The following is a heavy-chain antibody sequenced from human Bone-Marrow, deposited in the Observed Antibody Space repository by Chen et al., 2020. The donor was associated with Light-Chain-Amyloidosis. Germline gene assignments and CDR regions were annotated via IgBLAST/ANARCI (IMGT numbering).Heavy chain of an antibody. CDR1: GFIFSYYG. J-gene: IGHJ4*02. CDR2: IRYDGSEK. V-gene: IGHV3-30*02. Sequence: QVQLVESGGGVVQPGGSLRLSCAASGFIFSYYGMHWVRQAPGKGLEWVAFIRYDGSEKDYADSVKGRFTISRDNSKNTLFLQMKSLRADDTAVYYCAKDSGGYFDSSGPLSWGQGTLVTVSS. CDR3: AKDSGGYFDSSGPLS. D-gene: IGHD3-22*01.